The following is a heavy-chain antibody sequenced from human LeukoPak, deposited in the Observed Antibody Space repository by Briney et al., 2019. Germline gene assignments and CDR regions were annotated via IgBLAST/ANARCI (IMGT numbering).Heavy chain of an antibody. D-gene: IGHD3-22*01. CDR2: INDSGEGT. CDR1: GFIFSSYA. J-gene: IGHJ3*02. Sequence: PGGSLRLSCAASGFIFSSYAMSWVRQSPGKGLEWVSTINDSGEGTYYADSVKGRFTISRDNSKSTLYLQMNSLRAEDTAVFYCAKSDSSAFYYKTFDIWGLGTLVTVSS. CDR3: AKSDSSAFYYKTFDI. V-gene: IGHV3-23*01.